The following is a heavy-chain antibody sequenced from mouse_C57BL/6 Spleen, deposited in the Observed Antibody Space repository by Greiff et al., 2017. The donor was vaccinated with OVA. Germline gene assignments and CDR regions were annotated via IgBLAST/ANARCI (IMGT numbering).Heavy chain of an antibody. J-gene: IGHJ3*01. CDR2: INPNNGGT. V-gene: IGHV1-26*01. CDR1: GYTFTDYY. CDR3: ARGGAY. Sequence: EVQLQQSGPELVKPGASVKISCKASGYTFTDYYMNWVKQSHGKSLEWIGDINPNNGGTSYNQKFKGKATLTVDKSSSTAYMELRSLTSEDSAVYYSARGGAYWGQGTLVTVSA.